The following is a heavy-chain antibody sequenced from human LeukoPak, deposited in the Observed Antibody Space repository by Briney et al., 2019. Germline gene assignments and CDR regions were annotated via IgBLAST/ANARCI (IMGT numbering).Heavy chain of an antibody. CDR1: GFTFSSHG. D-gene: IGHD5-12*01. CDR2: ISYDGSNK. Sequence: GGSLRLSCAASGFTFSSHGMHWVRQAPGKGLEWVAVISYDGSNKYYADSVKGRFTISRDNSKNTLYLQMNSLRAEDTAVYYCAKSGDIVATIFDYWGQGTLVTVSS. V-gene: IGHV3-30*18. J-gene: IGHJ4*02. CDR3: AKSGDIVATIFDY.